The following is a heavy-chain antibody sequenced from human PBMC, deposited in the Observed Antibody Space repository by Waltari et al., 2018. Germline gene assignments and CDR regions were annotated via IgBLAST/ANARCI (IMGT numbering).Heavy chain of an antibody. Sequence: GIPFSSYTMRWVRQAPGKWLEWVSTISASGGTFYADSVKGRFTVSRDSSKNTLSLQMNSLRAEDTAVYYCARGPAYYFDYWDQGTLVTVSS. J-gene: IGHJ4*02. CDR3: ARGPAYYFDY. V-gene: IGHV3-23*01. CDR1: GIPFSSYT. CDR2: ISASGGT.